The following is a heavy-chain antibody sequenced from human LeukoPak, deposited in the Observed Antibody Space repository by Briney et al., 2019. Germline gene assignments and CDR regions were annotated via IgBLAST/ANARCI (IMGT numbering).Heavy chain of an antibody. D-gene: IGHD3-10*01. J-gene: IGHJ6*03. CDR1: GTTFSSYS. Sequence: PGGSLRLSCVASGTTFSSYSMNWVRQAPGKGLEWVAFIRYDGSNKYYADSVKGRFTISRDNSKNTLYLQMNSLRAEDTAVYYCAVYYGSGSYSHPYYYMDVWGKGTTVTISS. V-gene: IGHV3-30*02. CDR3: AVYYGSGSYSHPYYYMDV. CDR2: IRYDGSNK.